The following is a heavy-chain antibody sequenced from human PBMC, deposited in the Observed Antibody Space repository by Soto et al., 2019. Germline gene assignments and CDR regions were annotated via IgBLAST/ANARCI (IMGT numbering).Heavy chain of an antibody. CDR3: ARADGSGRYPWDY. CDR1: GGSINTYY. V-gene: IGHV4-59*01. CDR2: IYSSGST. D-gene: IGHD3-10*01. J-gene: IGHJ4*02. Sequence: SETLSLTCTVSGGSINTYYWGWIRQPPGKGLEWIGYIYSSGSTKYNPSLKSRVTISINTSKNQFSLKLTSVTAGDTALYYCARADGSGRYPWDYWSPGNLVTVSS.